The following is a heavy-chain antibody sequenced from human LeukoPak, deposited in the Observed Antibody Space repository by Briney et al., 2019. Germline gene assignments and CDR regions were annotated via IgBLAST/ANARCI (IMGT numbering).Heavy chain of an antibody. Sequence: SETLSLTCTVSGGSISSYYWSWIRQPPGKGLEWIGYIYYSGSTNYNPSLKRRVTISVDTSRNQFSLKLSSVTAADTAVYYCARDVLRSAFDIWGQGTMVTVSS. J-gene: IGHJ3*02. CDR1: GGSISSYY. CDR2: IYYSGST. CDR3: ARDVLRSAFDI. V-gene: IGHV4-59*01. D-gene: IGHD2-8*01.